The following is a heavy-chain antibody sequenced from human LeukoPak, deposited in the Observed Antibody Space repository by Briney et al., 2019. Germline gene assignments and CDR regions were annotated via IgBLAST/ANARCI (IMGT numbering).Heavy chain of an antibody. D-gene: IGHD2-2*01. V-gene: IGHV3-7*01. J-gene: IGHJ4*02. CDR3: ARDASNHCSTTTCYDGRGDFDY. CDR1: GFTFGAYW. Sequence: GGSLRLSCAASGFTFGAYWMTWLRQAPGKGLEWVANIQQSGGEKFYVDSVKGRFTISRDNAKNSLYLQMNSLRAEDTAVYYCARDASNHCSTTTCYDGRGDFDYWGQGALVTVSS. CDR2: IQQSGGEK.